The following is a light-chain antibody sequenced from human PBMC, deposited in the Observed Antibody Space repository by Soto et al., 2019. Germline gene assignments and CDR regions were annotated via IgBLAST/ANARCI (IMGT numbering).Light chain of an antibody. Sequence: NFMLTQPRSVSESPGKTVIISCTRSNGDIASNSVQWYQQRPGSAPTTMIYENNRRPSGVPNRFSGSTDGSSNSASLTISGLQPEDEADYYCQSYDTTTVVFGGGTKLTVL. V-gene: IGLV6-57*04. CDR1: NGDIASNS. J-gene: IGLJ2*01. CDR2: ENN. CDR3: QSYDTTTVV.